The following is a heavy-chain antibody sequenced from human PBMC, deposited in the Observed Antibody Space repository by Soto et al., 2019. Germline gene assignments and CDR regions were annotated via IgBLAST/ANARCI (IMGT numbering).Heavy chain of an antibody. CDR1: GFTVSSNY. D-gene: IGHD7-27*01. CDR3: ARARRTADGMEV. V-gene: IGHV3-66*01. Sequence: PGGSLRLSCAASGFTVSSNYMSWVRQAPGKGLEWVSVIYSGGSTYYADSVKGRFTISRDNSKNTLYLQMNSLRAEDTAWYSFARARRTADGMEVWAQGSTVTFSS. J-gene: IGHJ6*02. CDR2: IYSGGST.